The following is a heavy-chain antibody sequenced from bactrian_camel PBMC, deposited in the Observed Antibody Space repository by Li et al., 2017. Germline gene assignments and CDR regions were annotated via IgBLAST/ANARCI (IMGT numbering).Heavy chain of an antibody. Sequence: DVQLVESGGGSVQAGGSLNLSCAVVRSWSTNSKYCMAWFRQAPGKGREGVAGIDDDGTASYGNFVKGRFTISRDGGKNTVYLQMNSLNVEDTATYYCVAGMPYRRIKLSKSEVTTWGQGTQVTVS. CDR3: VAGMPYRRIKLSKSEVTT. CDR2: IDDDGTA. CDR1: WSTNSKYC. D-gene: IGHD2*01. J-gene: IGHJ4*01. V-gene: IGHV3S10*01.